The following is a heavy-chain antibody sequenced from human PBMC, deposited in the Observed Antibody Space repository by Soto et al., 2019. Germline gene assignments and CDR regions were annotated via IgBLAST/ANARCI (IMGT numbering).Heavy chain of an antibody. CDR2: IHHSGST. Sequence: SETLSLTCAVSGGSISSSNWWNWVRQPPGKGLEWIGEIHHSGSTNYNPSLKSRVTISVDKSKNQFSLKLNSVTAADTAVYYCARVRQGCSSTSCYFDPWGQGTLVTVSS. CDR3: ARVRQGCSSTSCYFDP. D-gene: IGHD2-2*01. V-gene: IGHV4-4*02. J-gene: IGHJ5*02. CDR1: GGSISSSNW.